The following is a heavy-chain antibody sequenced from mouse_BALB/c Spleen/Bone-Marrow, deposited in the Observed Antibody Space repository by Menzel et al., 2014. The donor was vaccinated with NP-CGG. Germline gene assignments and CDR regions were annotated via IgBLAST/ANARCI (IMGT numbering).Heavy chain of an antibody. D-gene: IGHD2-3*01. V-gene: IGHV5-12-2*01. CDR2: ISNGGGST. Sequence: DVKLVESGGNLVQPGGSLKLSCAASGFTFSSYTMSWVRQTPEKRLGWVAYISNGGGSTYYPDTVKGRFTISRDNATNTLYLQMSSLKSEDTAMYYCARQSYEGFAYWGQGTLVTVSA. CDR3: ARQSYEGFAY. CDR1: GFTFSSYT. J-gene: IGHJ3*01.